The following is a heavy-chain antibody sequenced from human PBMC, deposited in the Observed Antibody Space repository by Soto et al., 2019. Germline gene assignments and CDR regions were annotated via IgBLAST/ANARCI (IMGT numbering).Heavy chain of an antibody. CDR3: TRHRPRGDY. J-gene: IGHJ4*02. Sequence: EVQLVESGGGLVQPGGSLELSCAASGFTFSGSAMHWVRQASGKGLEWVGRIRSKANSYATAYAASVKGRFTISRDDSKNTAYLQMNSLKTENTAVYYCTRHRPRGDYWGQGTLVTVSS. CDR1: GFTFSGSA. D-gene: IGHD3-10*01. V-gene: IGHV3-73*02. CDR2: IRSKANSYAT.